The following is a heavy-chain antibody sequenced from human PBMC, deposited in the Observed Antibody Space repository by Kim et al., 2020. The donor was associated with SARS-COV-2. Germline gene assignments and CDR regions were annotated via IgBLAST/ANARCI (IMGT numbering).Heavy chain of an antibody. CDR3: ARDISSSGFRLVDY. CDR2: INPNSGGT. CDR1: GYTFTGYY. Sequence: ASVKVSCKASGYTFTGYYMHWVRQAPGQGLEWMGWINPNSGGTNYAQKFQGRVTMTRDTSISTAYMELSRLRSDDTAVYYCARDISSSGFRLVDYWGQGTLVTVSS. V-gene: IGHV1-2*02. J-gene: IGHJ4*02. D-gene: IGHD6-19*01.